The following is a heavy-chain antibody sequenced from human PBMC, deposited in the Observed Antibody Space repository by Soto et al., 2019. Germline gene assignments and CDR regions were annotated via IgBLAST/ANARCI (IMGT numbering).Heavy chain of an antibody. CDR2: IDPSDSYT. CDR3: ASSAGYCSSTSCYVCWDYYYYYGMYV. Sequence: PGESLKISGKGSGYSFPSYWISWVRQMPGKGLEWMGRIDPSDSYTNYSPSFQGHVTISADKSISTAYLQWSSLKASDTAMYYCASSAGYCSSTSCYVCWDYYYYYGMYVCGQGTTVPVS. CDR1: GYSFPSYW. V-gene: IGHV5-10-1*01. J-gene: IGHJ6*02. D-gene: IGHD2-2*01.